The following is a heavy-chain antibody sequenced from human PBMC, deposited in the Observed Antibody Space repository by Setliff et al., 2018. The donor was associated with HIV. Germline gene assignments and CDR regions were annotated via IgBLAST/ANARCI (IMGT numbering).Heavy chain of an antibody. CDR3: VRDTTSGWMLTN. V-gene: IGHV3-23*01. CDR2: ISGSGGST. Sequence: GGSLRLSCAASGFTFSSYAMSWVRQAPGKGLEWVSAISGSGGSTYYADSVKGRFTISRDNSKNTLYLQMNSLRAEDTAVYYCVRDTTSGWMLTNWGQGTLVTVSS. J-gene: IGHJ4*02. CDR1: GFTFSSYA. D-gene: IGHD6-25*01.